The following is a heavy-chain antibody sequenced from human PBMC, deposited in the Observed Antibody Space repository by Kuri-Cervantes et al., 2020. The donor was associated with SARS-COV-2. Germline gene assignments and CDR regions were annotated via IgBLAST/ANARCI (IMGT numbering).Heavy chain of an antibody. D-gene: IGHD6-19*01. CDR1: GFAVNTFY. CDR2: IYSGGST. V-gene: IGHV3-66*02. CDR3: AKDFVAVAGTSDLVY. J-gene: IGHJ4*02. Sequence: GGSLRLSCTASGFAVNTFYMSWVRQAPGKGLEWVSLIYSGGSTDYAESVKGRFTISRDNSKNTLYLQMNSLRAEDTAVYYCAKDFVAVAGTSDLVYWGQGTLVTVSS.